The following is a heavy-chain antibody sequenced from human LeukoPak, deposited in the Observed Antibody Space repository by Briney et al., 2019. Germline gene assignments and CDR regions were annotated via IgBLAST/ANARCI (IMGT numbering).Heavy chain of an antibody. CDR1: GYTFMGSG. D-gene: IGHD6-13*01. J-gene: IGHJ3*02. V-gene: IGHV1-18*01. CDR2: INTYNGNT. CDR3: ARPGGGSSSWYGNGAFDI. Sequence: ASVKVSCKASGYTFMGSGISWVRQAPGQGLEWMGWINTYNGNTNYAQKIQGRVTITADESTTTAYMELSSLRSEDTAVYYCARPGGGSSSWYGNGAFDIWGQGTMVTVSS.